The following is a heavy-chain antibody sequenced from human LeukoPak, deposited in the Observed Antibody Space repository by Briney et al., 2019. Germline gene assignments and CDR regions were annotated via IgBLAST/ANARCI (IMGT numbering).Heavy chain of an antibody. J-gene: IGHJ5*02. CDR1: GFTFSSST. D-gene: IGHD4/OR15-4a*01. CDR2: ISSSSNYI. CDR3: VRIPNSANFPNWFDP. Sequence: GGSLRLSCAASGFTFSSSTMNWVRQAPGKGLEWVSSISSSSNYIYYADSVKGRFTISRGNAKNPLYLQMNSLRADDTAVYYCVRIPNSANFPNWFDPWGQGTLVTVSS. V-gene: IGHV3-21*01.